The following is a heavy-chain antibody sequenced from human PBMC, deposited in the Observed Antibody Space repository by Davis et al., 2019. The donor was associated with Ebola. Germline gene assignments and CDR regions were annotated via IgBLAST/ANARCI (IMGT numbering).Heavy chain of an antibody. CDR2: IIPILGIA. J-gene: IGHJ4*02. D-gene: IGHD1-26*01. CDR1: GGTFTNYA. CDR3: ARGSMLGALFDS. Sequence: AASVKVSCKTSGGTFTNYAVNWVRQATGQGLEWMGRIIPILGIANYAQKFQGRVTITADKSTSTAYMELSSLRSEDTAVYYCARGSMLGALFDSWGQGTLVTVSS. V-gene: IGHV1-69*04.